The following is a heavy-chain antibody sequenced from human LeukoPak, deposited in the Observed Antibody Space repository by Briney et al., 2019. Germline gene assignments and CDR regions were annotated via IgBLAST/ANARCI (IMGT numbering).Heavy chain of an antibody. D-gene: IGHD3-22*01. J-gene: IGHJ4*02. CDR1: GGSFSDYY. Sequence: SETLSLTCAIYGGSFSDYYWSWLRQPPGKGLEWIGEINHSGSTNYNPSLKSRVIIAVDRTKNQFSLKLSSVTAADTAVYYCARGSYDSSGYYYFDWGQGTLVTVSS. CDR3: ARGSYDSSGYYYFD. CDR2: INHSGST. V-gene: IGHV4-34*01.